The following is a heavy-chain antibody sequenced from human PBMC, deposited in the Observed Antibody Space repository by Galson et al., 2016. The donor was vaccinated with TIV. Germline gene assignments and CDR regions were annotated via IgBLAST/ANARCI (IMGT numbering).Heavy chain of an antibody. D-gene: IGHD6-13*01. CDR1: GYTFTAYY. CDR3: ARGDSGSWNWWFDP. J-gene: IGHJ5*02. V-gene: IGHV1-2*06. CDR2: INSYSGDT. Sequence: SVKVSCKASGYTFTAYYMHWVRQAPGQGLEWMGRINSYSGDTKYAQKFQGRVTMTTDTSINTVYMELSSLRSDDTAFYFCARGDSGSWNWWFDPWGQGTLVTVSS.